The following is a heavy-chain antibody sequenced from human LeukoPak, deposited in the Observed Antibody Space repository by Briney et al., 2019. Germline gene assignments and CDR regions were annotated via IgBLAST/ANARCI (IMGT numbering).Heavy chain of an antibody. CDR1: GGSISSSSYY. D-gene: IGHD2-21*02. Sequence: PSETLSLTCTVSGGSISSSSYYWGWIRQPPGKGLEWIGSIYYSGSTYYNPSLKSRVTISVDTSKNQFSLKLGSVTAADTAVYYCARHIVVVTAIPFWYWDGMDVWGQGTTVTVSS. V-gene: IGHV4-39*01. J-gene: IGHJ6*02. CDR2: IYYSGST. CDR3: ARHIVVVTAIPFWYWDGMDV.